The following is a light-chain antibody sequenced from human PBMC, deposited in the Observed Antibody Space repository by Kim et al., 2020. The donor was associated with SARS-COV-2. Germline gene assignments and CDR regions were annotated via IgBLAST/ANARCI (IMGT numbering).Light chain of an antibody. J-gene: IGLJ1*01. CDR3: QAWDSGGV. CDR2: QDN. CDR1: KLGDKF. V-gene: IGLV3-1*01. Sequence: VSVSPGQTATITCSGDKLGDKFVCWYQQRPGQSPVLVIYQDNMRPSGIPERFSGSNSGNTATLTISETQAMDEADYYCQAWDSGGVFGTGTKVTVL.